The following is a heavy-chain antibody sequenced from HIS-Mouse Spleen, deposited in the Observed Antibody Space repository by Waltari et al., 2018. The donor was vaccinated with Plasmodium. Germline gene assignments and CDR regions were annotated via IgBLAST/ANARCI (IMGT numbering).Heavy chain of an antibody. CDR3: ARAPIRDAFDI. Sequence: QVQLQQWGAGLLKPSETLSLTCAVYGGSFSGYYWSWIRQPPGKGREWIGEINHSGSTNYNPSLKSRVTISLDTSKNQFSLKLSSVTAADTAVYYCARAPIRDAFDIWGQGTMVTVSS. D-gene: IGHD3-9*01. CDR2: INHSGST. CDR1: GGSFSGYY. V-gene: IGHV4-34*01. J-gene: IGHJ3*02.